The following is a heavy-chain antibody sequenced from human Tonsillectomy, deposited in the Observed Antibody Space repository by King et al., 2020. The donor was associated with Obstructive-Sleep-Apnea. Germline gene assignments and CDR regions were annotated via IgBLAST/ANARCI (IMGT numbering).Heavy chain of an antibody. CDR3: ATNLDRPPVGATALNWFDP. CDR1: GFTFSSYA. J-gene: IGHJ5*02. D-gene: IGHD1-26*01. V-gene: IGHV3-30*04. Sequence: VQLVESGGGVVQPGRSLRLSCAASGFTFSSYAMHWVRQAPGKGLEWEAVISYDGSNKYYADSVKGRFTISRDNSKNTLYLQMNSLRAEDTAVYYCATNLDRPPVGATALNWFDPWGQGTLVTVSS. CDR2: ISYDGSNK.